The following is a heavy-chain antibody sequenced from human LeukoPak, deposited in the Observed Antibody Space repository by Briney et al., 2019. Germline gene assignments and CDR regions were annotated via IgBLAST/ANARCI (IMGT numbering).Heavy chain of an antibody. Sequence: GGSLRLSCAASGLTFSNNWMTWVRQAPGKGLEWVGRIKSNADVPTTDYYAPLKGRFIISKNDSKNPLFLQMNSLKTEDTAMYYCSTDLGPAIDYWGQGTLVTVSS. J-gene: IGHJ4*02. CDR2: IKSNADVPTT. CDR3: STDLGPAIDY. V-gene: IGHV3-15*01. CDR1: GLTFSNNW.